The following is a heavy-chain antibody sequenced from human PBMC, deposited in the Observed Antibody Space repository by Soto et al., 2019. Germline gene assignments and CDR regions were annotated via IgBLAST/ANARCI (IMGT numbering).Heavy chain of an antibody. CDR2: VKDGGHT. J-gene: IGHJ4*02. CDR3: ARGQEGVVATN. D-gene: IGHD5-12*01. CDR1: GGSLSGYY. Sequence: QVQLQQWGAGLLKPSETLSINCAVTGGSLSGYYWSWIRQPPGKGLEWIGEVKDGGHTNYSPSLRGRVTISSDPSNNQFSLRLNSVTTADTGVYYCARGQEGVVATNWDQGSLVTVSS. V-gene: IGHV4-34*01.